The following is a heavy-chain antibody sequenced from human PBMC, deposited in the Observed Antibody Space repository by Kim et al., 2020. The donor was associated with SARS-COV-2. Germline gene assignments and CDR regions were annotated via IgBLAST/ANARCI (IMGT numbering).Heavy chain of an antibody. J-gene: IGHJ6*01. Sequence: GGSLRLSCAASGFTFSSYWMTWVRQSPGKGLEWVAFIKQGGSEIYYADSVKGRFTISRDNAKNSLYLQMNSLRVEDTAVYYCARAGNGIMTFRRDYYCN. CDR2: IKQGGSEI. V-gene: IGHV3-7*04. D-gene: IGHD3-16*01. CDR1: GFTFSSYW. CDR3: ARAGNGIMTFRRDYYCN.